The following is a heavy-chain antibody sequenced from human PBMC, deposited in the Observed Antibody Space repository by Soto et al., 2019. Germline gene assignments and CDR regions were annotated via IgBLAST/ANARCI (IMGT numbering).Heavy chain of an antibody. Sequence: SETLSLTCTVSGGSISSSGYYWGWIRQPPGKGLEWIGSIYYIGSTYYNPSLKSRVTISVDTSKNQFSLKLSSVTAADTAVYYCARTGYCGGDCPYYFDYWGQGTLVTVSS. CDR3: ARTGYCGGDCPYYFDY. CDR1: GGSISSSGYY. J-gene: IGHJ4*02. V-gene: IGHV4-39*01. CDR2: IYYIGST. D-gene: IGHD2-21*02.